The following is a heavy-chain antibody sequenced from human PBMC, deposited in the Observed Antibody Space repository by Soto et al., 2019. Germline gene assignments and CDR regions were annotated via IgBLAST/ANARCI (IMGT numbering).Heavy chain of an antibody. V-gene: IGHV3-15*01. Sequence: GSLRLSCAASGFTFSNAWMSWVRQAPGKGLEWVGRIKSKTDGGTIDYAAPVKGRFTISRDDSKNTLYLQMNSLKTEDTAVYYCTTEVAYYDFWSGYYRGSYYYGMDVWGQGTTVTVS. CDR1: GFTFSNAW. CDR3: TTEVAYYDFWSGYYRGSYYYGMDV. D-gene: IGHD3-3*01. CDR2: IKSKTDGGTI. J-gene: IGHJ6*02.